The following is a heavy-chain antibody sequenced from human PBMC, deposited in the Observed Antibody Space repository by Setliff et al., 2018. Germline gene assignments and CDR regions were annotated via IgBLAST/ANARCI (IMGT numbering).Heavy chain of an antibody. CDR1: GYTFTDYG. CDR2: ISPYNGNT. CDR3: SRLVRYCTRTSCQRLSGDDY. Sequence: GASVKVSCKASGYTFTDYGVTWVRQAPGQGLEWVGWISPYNGNTYYAPKFQGRITMTTDTSTTTAYMELKSLRSDDTAIYYCSRLVRYCTRTSCQRLSGDDYWGQGALVTVSS. J-gene: IGHJ4*02. D-gene: IGHD2-2*01. V-gene: IGHV1-18*01.